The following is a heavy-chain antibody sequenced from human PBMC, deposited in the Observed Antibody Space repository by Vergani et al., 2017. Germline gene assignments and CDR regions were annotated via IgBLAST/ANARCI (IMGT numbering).Heavy chain of an antibody. J-gene: IGHJ5*02. Sequence: QVQLVQSGAEVTKPRASLKASCKASGYPFTTYYINCVPQAPGQGLESVGIINPSGATTSYAQKFQGRVTMTRDTSTSTVYMELSSLRSEDTAVYYCARIAGGYSTLYNWFDPWGQGTLVTVSS. CDR3: ARIAGGYSTLYNWFDP. CDR1: GYPFTTYY. D-gene: IGHD4-23*01. V-gene: IGHV1-46*03. CDR2: INPSGATT.